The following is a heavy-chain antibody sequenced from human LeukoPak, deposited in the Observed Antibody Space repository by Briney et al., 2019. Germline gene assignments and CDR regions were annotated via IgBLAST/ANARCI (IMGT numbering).Heavy chain of an antibody. V-gene: IGHV1-18*01. J-gene: IGHJ6*02. Sequence: ASVKVSCKASGYTFTSYGISWVRQAPGQGLEWMGWISAYNGNTNYAQKLQGRVTMTTDTSTSTAYMELRSLRSDDTAVYYCARTSSIAVAGTTPDYYYYGMDVWGQGTTVTVSS. CDR1: GYTFTSYG. D-gene: IGHD6-19*01. CDR2: ISAYNGNT. CDR3: ARTSSIAVAGTTPDYYYYGMDV.